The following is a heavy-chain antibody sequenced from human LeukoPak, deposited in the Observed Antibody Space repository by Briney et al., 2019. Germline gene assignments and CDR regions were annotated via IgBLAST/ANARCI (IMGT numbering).Heavy chain of an antibody. D-gene: IGHD2-15*01. CDR2: IKQDGSEK. V-gene: IGHV3-7*01. Sequence: GGSLRLSCAASGFTFSSYWMSWVRQAPGKGLEWVANIKQDGSEKYYVDSVKGRFTISRDNAKNSLYLQMNSLSAEDTAVYYCARTGSSVHFDYWAQGTLVTVSS. CDR3: ARTGSSVHFDY. J-gene: IGHJ4*02. CDR1: GFTFSSYW.